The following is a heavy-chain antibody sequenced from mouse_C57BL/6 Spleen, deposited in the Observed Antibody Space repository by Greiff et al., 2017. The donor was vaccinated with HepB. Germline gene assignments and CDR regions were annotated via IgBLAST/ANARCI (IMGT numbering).Heavy chain of an antibody. Sequence: EVQGVESGGGLVKPGGSLKLSCAASGFTFSSYAMSWVRQTPEKRLEWVATISDGGSYTYYPDNVKGRFTISRDNAKNNLYLQMSHLKSEDTAMYYCARDPIYYKYDAGLYFDYWGQGTTLTVSS. CDR1: GFTFSSYA. CDR2: ISDGGSYT. V-gene: IGHV5-4*01. CDR3: ARDPIYYKYDAGLYFDY. D-gene: IGHD2-4*01. J-gene: IGHJ2*01.